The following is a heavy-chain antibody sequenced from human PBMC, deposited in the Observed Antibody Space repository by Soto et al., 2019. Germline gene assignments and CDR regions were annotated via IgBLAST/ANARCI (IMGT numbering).Heavy chain of an antibody. D-gene: IGHD6-19*01. CDR2: ISYDGSNK. CDR1: GFTFSSYG. V-gene: IGHV3-30*18. CDR3: AKVCRMTVAGTDVDY. J-gene: IGHJ4*02. Sequence: GGSLGLSCAASGFTFSSYGMHWVRQAPGKGLEWVAVISYDGSNKYYADSVKGRFTISRDNSKNTLYLQMNSLRAEDTAVYYCAKVCRMTVAGTDVDYWGQGTLVTVSS.